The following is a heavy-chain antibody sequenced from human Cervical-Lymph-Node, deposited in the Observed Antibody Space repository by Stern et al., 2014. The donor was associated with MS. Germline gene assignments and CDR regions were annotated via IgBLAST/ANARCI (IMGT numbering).Heavy chain of an antibody. V-gene: IGHV5-51*01. CDR1: GYSFTSYW. CDR2: INPGHSDT. Sequence: EVQLVESGAEVKKPGESLKISCKGSGYSFTSYWIGWVRQMPREGLEWMGIINPGHSDTRYSPSFQSQGTISSDKAISHAYLQRGSLKASDPAMYYCARRHCSSRRCGWFDPWGQGTLVTVSS. D-gene: IGHD2-2*01. CDR3: ARRHCSSRRCGWFDP. J-gene: IGHJ5*02.